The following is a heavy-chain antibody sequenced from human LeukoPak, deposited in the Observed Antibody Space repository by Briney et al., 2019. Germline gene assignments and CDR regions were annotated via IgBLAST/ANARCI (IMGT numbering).Heavy chain of an antibody. D-gene: IGHD6-6*01. J-gene: IGHJ4*02. CDR1: GFSLSSYS. CDR3: AKDGWYSSSSYFDY. V-gene: IGHV3-23*01. CDR2: ISGSGGST. Sequence: PGGSLRLSCAASGFSLSSYSMSWVRQAPGKGLEWASSISGSGGSTYDADSVRGRFTISRDISTNTLYLEMSSLSAEDTAIYSCAKDGWYSSSSYFDYWGLGTLVTVSA.